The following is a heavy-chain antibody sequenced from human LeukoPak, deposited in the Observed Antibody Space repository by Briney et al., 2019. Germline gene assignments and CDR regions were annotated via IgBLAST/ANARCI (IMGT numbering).Heavy chain of an antibody. CDR3: VRASGSFDY. V-gene: IGHV3-33*01. Sequence: GGSLRLSCAASGFTFSDYGIHWVRRAPGKGLEWVAVIWSDGSNKYYADSVRGRFTISRDNSRKTLYLQMNSLRVEDTAVYYCVRASGSFDYWGQGTLVTVSS. J-gene: IGHJ4*02. CDR2: IWSDGSNK. D-gene: IGHD3-10*01. CDR1: GFTFSDYG.